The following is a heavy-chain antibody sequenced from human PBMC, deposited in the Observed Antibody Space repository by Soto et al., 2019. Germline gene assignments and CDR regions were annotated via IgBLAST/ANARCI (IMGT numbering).Heavy chain of an antibody. CDR2: IYHSGNT. V-gene: IGHV4-39*01. J-gene: IGHJ5*02. CDR1: GGSISSRDYY. D-gene: IGHD5-12*01. Sequence: SETLSLTCIVSGGSISSRDYYWGWIRQPPGKGLEWIGTIYHSGNTYYNPSLKSRVTISVDTSKTQFSPKLKYVTAADTSLYYCARGYGGYSWFDPWGQGTLVTVSS. CDR3: ARGYGGYSWFDP.